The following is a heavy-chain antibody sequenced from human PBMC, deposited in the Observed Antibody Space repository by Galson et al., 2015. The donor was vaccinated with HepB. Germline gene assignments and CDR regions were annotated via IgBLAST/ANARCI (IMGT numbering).Heavy chain of an antibody. J-gene: IGHJ5*02. CDR1: GYTFTGYH. CDR3: ARGDGLGVPAARRWFDP. V-gene: IGHV1-2*04. Sequence: SVKVSCKASGYTFTGYHMHWVRQAPGQGLEWMGWINPNSGGTNYAQKFQGWVTMTRDTSISTAYMELSRLRSDDTAVYYCARGDGLGVPAARRWFDPWGQGTLVTVSS. D-gene: IGHD2-2*01. CDR2: INPNSGGT.